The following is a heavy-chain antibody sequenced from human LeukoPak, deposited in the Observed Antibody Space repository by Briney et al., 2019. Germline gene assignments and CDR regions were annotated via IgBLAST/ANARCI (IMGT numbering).Heavy chain of an antibody. CDR3: ATDRYGSGTYYKDLDY. Sequence: GGPLRLSCAASGFTFCSHGMHGVRQAPGKGLEGVAVISYCGSNPYYADSLKGRFTISRDNSKNTLYLQMNSLRAEDTAVLYCATDRYGSGTYYKDLDYWGQGTLVSVSS. CDR1: GFTFCSHG. CDR2: ISYCGSNP. J-gene: IGHJ4*02. V-gene: IGHV3-30*03. D-gene: IGHD3-10*01.